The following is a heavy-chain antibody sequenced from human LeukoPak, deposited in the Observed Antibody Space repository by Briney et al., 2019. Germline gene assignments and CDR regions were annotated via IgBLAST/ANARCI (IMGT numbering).Heavy chain of an antibody. J-gene: IGHJ6*02. CDR2: IIPILGIA. D-gene: IGHD1-7*01. V-gene: IGHV1-69*04. CDR3: ARPGNWNFPYGMDV. Sequence: SVKVSCKASGGTFSSYAISWVRQAPGQGLEWMGRIIPILGIANYAQKFQGRVTITADKSTSTAYMELSSLRSEDTAVYYCARPGNWNFPYGMDVWGQGTTVTVSS. CDR1: GGTFSSYA.